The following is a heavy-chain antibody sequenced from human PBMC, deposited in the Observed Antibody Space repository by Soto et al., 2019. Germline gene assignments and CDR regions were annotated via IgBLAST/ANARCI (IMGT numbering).Heavy chain of an antibody. CDR1: GFTLSSYA. J-gene: IGHJ6*03. Sequence: GGSLRLSCAASGFTLSSYAMSWVRQAPGKGLEWVSAISGSGGSTYYADSVKGRFTISRDNSKNTLYLQMNSLRAEDTAVYYCAKDPPEGYYYYYYMDVWGKGTTVTVSS. CDR2: ISGSGGST. V-gene: IGHV3-23*01. CDR3: AKDPPEGYYYYYYMDV.